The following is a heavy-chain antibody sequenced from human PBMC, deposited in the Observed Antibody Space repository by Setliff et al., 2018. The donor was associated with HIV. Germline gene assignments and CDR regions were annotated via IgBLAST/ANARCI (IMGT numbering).Heavy chain of an antibody. J-gene: IGHJ4*02. D-gene: IGHD1-26*01. CDR2: VNHSGHT. Sequence: SETLSLTCAVYGGSLSGFYWSWIRQPPGKGLEWIGEVNHSGHTNYNSSLKSRVTISVDTSKNQFSLKVRSVTAADTAVYYCAQSESGNQWELPFDYWGQGALVTVSS. V-gene: IGHV4-34*01. CDR3: AQSESGNQWELPFDY. CDR1: GGSLSGFY.